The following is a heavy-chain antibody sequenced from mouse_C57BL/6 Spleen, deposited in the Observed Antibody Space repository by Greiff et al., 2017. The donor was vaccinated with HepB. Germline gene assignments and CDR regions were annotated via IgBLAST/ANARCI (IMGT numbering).Heavy chain of an antibody. CDR3: AREGIYYGYDDAMDY. D-gene: IGHD2-2*01. Sequence: QVQLQQSGPELVKPGASVKLSCKASGYTFTSYDINWVKQRPGQGLEWIGWIYPRDGSTKYNEKFKGKATLTVDTSSSTAYMELHSLTSEDSAVYFCAREGIYYGYDDAMDYWGQGTSVTVSS. J-gene: IGHJ4*01. CDR2: IYPRDGST. CDR1: GYTFTSYD. V-gene: IGHV1-85*01.